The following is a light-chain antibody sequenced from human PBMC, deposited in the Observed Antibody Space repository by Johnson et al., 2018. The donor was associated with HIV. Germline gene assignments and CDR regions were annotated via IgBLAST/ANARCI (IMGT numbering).Light chain of an antibody. V-gene: IGLV1-51*01. CDR1: SSNIGNNY. Sequence: SVLTQPPSVSSAPGQKVTISCSGSSSNIGNNYVSWYQQFPGTAPKLLIYDNNKRPSGIPDRFSGSKSGTSATLGITGLQTGDEADYYCGTWDSSLRGGVFGTGTKVTVL. CDR3: GTWDSSLRGGV. J-gene: IGLJ1*01. CDR2: DNN.